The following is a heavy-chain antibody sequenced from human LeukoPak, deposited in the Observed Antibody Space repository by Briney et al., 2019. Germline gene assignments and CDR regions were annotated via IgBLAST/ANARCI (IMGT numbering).Heavy chain of an antibody. D-gene: IGHD3-10*01. CDR1: GGSISSYY. CDR2: INYSGST. V-gene: IGHV4-59*01. J-gene: IGHJ4*02. Sequence: PSETLSLTCTVSGGSISSYYWSWIRQPPGKGLEWIGYINYSGSTNYNPSLKSRVTISVDTSKNQCSLKLSSVTAADTAVYYCARGTYYYGSGSYPAGFDYWGQGTLVTVSS. CDR3: ARGTYYYGSGSYPAGFDY.